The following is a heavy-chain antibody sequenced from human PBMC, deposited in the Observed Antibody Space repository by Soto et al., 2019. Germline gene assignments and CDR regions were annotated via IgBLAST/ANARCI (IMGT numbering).Heavy chain of an antibody. CDR2: TSGSGGST. Sequence: EVQLLESGGGLVQPGGSLRLSCAASGFSFSSYAMSWVRQAPGKGLEWVSATSGSGGSTYYADSVKGRFTISRDNSKNPLYLQMNSLRAEDTAVYYCAKGRGGGTYQFDYWGQGTLVTVSS. D-gene: IGHD1-26*01. CDR3: AKGRGGGTYQFDY. V-gene: IGHV3-23*01. J-gene: IGHJ4*02. CDR1: GFSFSSYA.